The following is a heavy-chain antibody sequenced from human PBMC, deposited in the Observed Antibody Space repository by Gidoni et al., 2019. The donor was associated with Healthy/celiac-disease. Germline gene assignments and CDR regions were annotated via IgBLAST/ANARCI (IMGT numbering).Heavy chain of an antibody. CDR1: GGSISSYY. Sequence: QVQLQESGPGLVKPSATLSLTCTVSGGSISSYYWSWIRQPAGKGLEWIGRIYTSGSTNYNPSLKSRVTMSVDTSKNQFSLKLSSVTAADTAVYYCASIEMATANWYFDLWGRGTLVTVSS. CDR3: ASIEMATANWYFDL. J-gene: IGHJ2*01. D-gene: IGHD5-18*01. V-gene: IGHV4-4*07. CDR2: IYTSGST.